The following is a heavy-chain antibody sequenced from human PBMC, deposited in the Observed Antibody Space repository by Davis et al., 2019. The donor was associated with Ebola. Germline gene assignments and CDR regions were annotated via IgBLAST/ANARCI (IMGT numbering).Heavy chain of an antibody. Sequence: AASVKVSCKASGYTFTSYAIHWVRQAPGQGLEWMGWINTNTGNPTYAQGFTGRFVFSLDTSVSTAYLQISSLKAEDTAVYYCARAIQNELLWFGELLVDWFDPWGQGTLVTVSS. J-gene: IGHJ5*02. CDR1: GYTFTSYA. D-gene: IGHD3-10*01. V-gene: IGHV7-4-1*02. CDR3: ARAIQNELLWFGELLVDWFDP. CDR2: INTNTGNP.